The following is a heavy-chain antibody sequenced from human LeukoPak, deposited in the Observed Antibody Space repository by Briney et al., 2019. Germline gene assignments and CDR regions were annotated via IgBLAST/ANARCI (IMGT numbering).Heavy chain of an antibody. CDR3: ARVGSDSSGYWYY. V-gene: IGHV1-18*01. J-gene: IGHJ4*02. CDR1: GYTFTSYG. D-gene: IGHD3-22*01. Sequence: ASVKVSCKASGYTFTSYGISWVRQAPGQGLEWMGWISAYNGNTNYAQKLQGRVTMTRNTSISTAYMELSSLRSEDTAVYYCARVGSDSSGYWYYWGQGTLVTVSS. CDR2: ISAYNGNT.